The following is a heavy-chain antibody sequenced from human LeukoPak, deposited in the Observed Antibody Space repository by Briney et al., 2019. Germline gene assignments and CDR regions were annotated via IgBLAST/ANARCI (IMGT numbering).Heavy chain of an antibody. CDR2: IYYSGST. Sequence: PSETLSLTCTVSGGSISSSSYYWGWIRQPPGKGLEWIGSIYYSGSTYYNPSLKSRVTISVDTSKNQFSLKLSSVTAADTAVYYCARPGDYVWGSYRPTLYFDYWGQGTLVTVSS. CDR3: ARPGDYVWGSYRPTLYFDY. J-gene: IGHJ4*02. V-gene: IGHV4-39*01. CDR1: GGSISSSSYY. D-gene: IGHD3-16*02.